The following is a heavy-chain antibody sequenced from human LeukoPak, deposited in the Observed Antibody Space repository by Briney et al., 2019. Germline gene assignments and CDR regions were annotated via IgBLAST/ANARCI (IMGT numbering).Heavy chain of an antibody. CDR3: ARALDCSCTSCYDFDY. CDR1: GYTFTGYY. D-gene: IGHD2-2*01. Sequence: GASVKVSCKASGYTFTGYYMHWVRQAPGQGLEWMGWINPDSGGTNYAQKFQGRVTMTRDTSISTAYMELSRLRSDDTAVYYCARALDCSCTSCYDFDYWGQGTLVTVSS. J-gene: IGHJ4*02. V-gene: IGHV1-2*02. CDR2: INPDSGGT.